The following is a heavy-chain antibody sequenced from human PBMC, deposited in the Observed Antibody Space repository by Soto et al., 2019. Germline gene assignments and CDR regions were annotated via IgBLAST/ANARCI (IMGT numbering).Heavy chain of an antibody. V-gene: IGHV4-30-2*01. CDR2: IYHSGST. J-gene: IGHJ4*02. Sequence: PSETLSLTCAVSGGSISSGGYSWSWIRQPPGKGLEWIGYIYHSGSTYYNPSLKSRVTISVGRSKNQFSLKLSSVTAADTAVYYCARGVPVRFDYWGQGTLVIVSS. D-gene: IGHD4-17*01. CDR1: GGSISSGGYS. CDR3: ARGVPVRFDY.